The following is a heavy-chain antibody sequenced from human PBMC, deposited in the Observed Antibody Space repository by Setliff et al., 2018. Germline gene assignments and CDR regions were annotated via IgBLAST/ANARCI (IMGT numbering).Heavy chain of an antibody. Sequence: NPSETLSLTCTVSGGSISSGTYYWSWIRQPAGKGLEWIGRIFTSGSTNYNPSLKSRVTISVDTSKNQFSLNLSSVTAADTAVYYCARAFTYYNFWSGYGYGMDVWGQGTTVTVSS. V-gene: IGHV4-61*02. J-gene: IGHJ6*02. D-gene: IGHD3-3*01. CDR1: GGSISSGTYY. CDR3: ARAFTYYNFWSGYGYGMDV. CDR2: IFTSGST.